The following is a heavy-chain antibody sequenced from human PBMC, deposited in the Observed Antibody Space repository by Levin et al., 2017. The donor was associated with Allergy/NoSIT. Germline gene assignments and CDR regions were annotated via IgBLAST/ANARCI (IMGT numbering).Heavy chain of an antibody. V-gene: IGHV4-30-2*01. CDR1: GGSISSGGYS. D-gene: IGHD2-15*01. CDR3: ARGEADYCSGVTCYAEYFQH. Sequence: SETLSLTCAVSGGSISSGGYSWSWIRQPPGKGLEWIGYIYHSGSSYYNPSLKSRVTISVDRSKHQFSLKLTSVTAADTAVYYCARGEADYCSGVTCYAEYFQHWGQGTLVTVSS. CDR2: IYHSGSS. J-gene: IGHJ1*01.